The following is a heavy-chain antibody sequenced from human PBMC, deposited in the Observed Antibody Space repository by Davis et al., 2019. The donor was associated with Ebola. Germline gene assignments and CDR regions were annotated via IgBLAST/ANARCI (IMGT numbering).Heavy chain of an antibody. CDR1: GYTCIGYY. CDR2: ISAYNGNR. Sequence: SVTVSRLASGYTCIGYYLHSLRQAREHGLEGMGWISAYNGNRNYAQKLQGRVTMTTDTSTSTAYMELRSLRSDDTAVYYCARSGGWGDYWGQGTLVTVSS. CDR3: ARSGGWGDY. D-gene: IGHD6-19*01. J-gene: IGHJ4*02. V-gene: IGHV1-18*04.